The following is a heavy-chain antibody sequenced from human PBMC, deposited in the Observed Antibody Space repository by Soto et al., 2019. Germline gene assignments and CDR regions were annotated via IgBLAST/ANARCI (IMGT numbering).Heavy chain of an antibody. CDR1: GITFSSSA. D-gene: IGHD2-21*02. CDR2: IWHDGSNK. J-gene: IGHJ6*04. Sequence: GGSLRLSCEASGITFSSSAMHWVRQAPGKGLEWVAVIWHDGSNKYYADPVKGRFTISRDNSKNTLYLQMNSLRAEATAVYYCAGGPGSHCYFCLDVCGKGTTVTVAS. CDR3: AGGPGSHCYFCLDV. V-gene: IGHV3-33*01.